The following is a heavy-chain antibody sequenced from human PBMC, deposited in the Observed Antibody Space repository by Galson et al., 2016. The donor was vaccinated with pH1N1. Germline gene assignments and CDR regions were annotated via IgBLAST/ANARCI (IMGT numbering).Heavy chain of an antibody. CDR1: GGTFSNSA. V-gene: IGHV1-69*06. Sequence: SVKVSCKASGGTFSNSAISWVRQAPGQGLEWMGGISPIFGSINYAQRFQGRVTVSADIFTKTAYRELSSLTYEDTAIYYCATAGPLVREILYYSYAMDVWGQGTTVTVSS. D-gene: IGHD3-10*01. J-gene: IGHJ6*02. CDR3: ATAGPLVREILYYSYAMDV. CDR2: ISPIFGSI.